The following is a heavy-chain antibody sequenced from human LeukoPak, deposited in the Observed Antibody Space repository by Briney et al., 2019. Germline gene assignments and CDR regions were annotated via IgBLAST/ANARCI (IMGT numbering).Heavy chain of an antibody. CDR1: GYTFTSYY. J-gene: IGHJ3*02. Sequence: ASVKVSCKASGYTFTSYYMHWVRQAPGQGLEWMGIINPSGGSTSYAQKFQGRVTMTRDTSTSTVYMEPSSLRSEDTAVYYCARRGEGIVVVPAAVDDAFDIWGQGTMVTVSS. CDR3: ARRGEGIVVVPAAVDDAFDI. CDR2: INPSGGST. D-gene: IGHD2-2*01. V-gene: IGHV1-46*01.